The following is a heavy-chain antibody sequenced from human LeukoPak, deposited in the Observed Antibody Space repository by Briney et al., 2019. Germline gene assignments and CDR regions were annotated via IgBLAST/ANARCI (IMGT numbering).Heavy chain of an antibody. D-gene: IGHD5-24*01. CDR3: ARDTGDGITPPDYYYYMDV. CDR2: ISYDGSTT. J-gene: IGHJ6*03. Sequence: GGSLRLSCAASGFTFSWNAMHWVRQTPGKGLEWVAVISYDGSTTYYSDSVKGRFTISRDNSKNTLYLQMNSLRAEDTAVFYCARDTGDGITPPDYYYYMDVWGTGTTVTVSS. V-gene: IGHV3-30*04. CDR1: GFTFSWNA.